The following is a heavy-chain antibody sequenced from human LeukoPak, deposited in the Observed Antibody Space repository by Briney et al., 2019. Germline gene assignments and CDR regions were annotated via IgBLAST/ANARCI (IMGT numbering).Heavy chain of an antibody. J-gene: IGHJ3*02. CDR1: GGSISSYY. D-gene: IGHD4-17*01. CDR2: IYYSGST. V-gene: IGHV4-59*01. CDR3: ASYYGDYGGAFDI. Sequence: PSETLSLTCTVSGGSISSYYWSWLRQPPGKGLEWIGYIYYSGSTNYNPSLKSRVTISVDTSKNQFSLKLSSVTAADTAVYYCASYYGDYGGAFDIWGQGTMVTVSS.